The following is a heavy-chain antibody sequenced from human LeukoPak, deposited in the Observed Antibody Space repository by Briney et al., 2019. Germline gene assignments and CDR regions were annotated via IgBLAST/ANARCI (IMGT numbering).Heavy chain of an antibody. CDR3: ARLGVKRITMIVVATDAFDI. J-gene: IGHJ3*02. Sequence: SETLSLTCAVYGGSFSGYYWSWIRQPPGKGLEWIGEINHSGSTNYNPSLKSRVTISVDTSKNQFSLKLSSVTAADTAVYYCARLGVKRITMIVVATDAFDIWGQGTMVTVSS. CDR2: INHSGST. CDR1: GGSFSGYY. V-gene: IGHV4-34*01. D-gene: IGHD3-22*01.